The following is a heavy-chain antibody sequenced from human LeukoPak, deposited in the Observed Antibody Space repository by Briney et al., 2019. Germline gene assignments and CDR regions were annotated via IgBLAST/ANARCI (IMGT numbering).Heavy chain of an antibody. CDR1: GGTFSSYA. J-gene: IGHJ6*03. D-gene: IGHD2-2*01. CDR3: ARGHCSSTSCYHYYYYYMDV. Sequence: GSSVKVSCKASGGTFSSYATSWVRQAPGQGLEWMGGIIPIFGTANYAQKFQGRVTITTDESTSTAYMELSSLRSEDTAVYYCARGHCSSTSCYHYYYYYMDVWGKGTTVTVSS. CDR2: IIPIFGTA. V-gene: IGHV1-69*05.